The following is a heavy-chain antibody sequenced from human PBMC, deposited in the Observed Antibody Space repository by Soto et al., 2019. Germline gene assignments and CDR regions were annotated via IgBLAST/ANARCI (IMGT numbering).Heavy chain of an antibody. J-gene: IGHJ6*02. CDR3: ARLTNYYDSSGYYYDDYYGMDV. D-gene: IGHD3-22*01. Sequence: SETLSLTCTVSGGSISSSSYYWGWIRQPPGKGLEWIGSIYYSGSTYYNPSLKSRVTISVDTSENQFSLKLSSVTAADTAVYYCARLTNYYDSSGYYYDDYYGMDVWGQGTTVTVSS. CDR2: IYYSGST. V-gene: IGHV4-39*01. CDR1: GGSISSSSYY.